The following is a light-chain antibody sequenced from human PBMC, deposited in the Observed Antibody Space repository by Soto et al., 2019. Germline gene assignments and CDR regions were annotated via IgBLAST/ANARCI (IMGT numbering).Light chain of an antibody. J-gene: IGKJ1*01. CDR3: QQYGSSPRT. CDR2: GAS. V-gene: IGKV3-20*01. Sequence: EIVLTQSPGTLSLSPGERGTLSCRASQSISSSYLAWYQQKPGQAPRLLIYGASSRATGIPDRFSGSGSGTDFTLTISRLEPEDFAVYYCQQYGSSPRTFGQGTKVEIK. CDR1: QSISSSY.